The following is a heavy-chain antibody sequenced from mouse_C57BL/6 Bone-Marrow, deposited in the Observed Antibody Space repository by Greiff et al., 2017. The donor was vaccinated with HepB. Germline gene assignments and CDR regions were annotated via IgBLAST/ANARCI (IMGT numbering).Heavy chain of an antibody. D-gene: IGHD2-2*01. V-gene: IGHV5-6*02. CDR3: ARHAIYYGYD. Sequence: EVMLVESGGDLVKPGGSLKLSCAASGFTFSSYGMSWVRQTPDKRLEWVATISSGGSYTYYPDSVKGRFTISRDNAKNTLYLQMSRLKSEDTAMYYCARHAIYYGYDWGQGTTLTVSS. CDR2: ISSGGSYT. CDR1: GFTFSSYG. J-gene: IGHJ2*01.